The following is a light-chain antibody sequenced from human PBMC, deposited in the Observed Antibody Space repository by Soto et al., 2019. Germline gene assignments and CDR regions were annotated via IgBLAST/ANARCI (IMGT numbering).Light chain of an antibody. CDR2: EGS. CDR3: SSYISRSTFYV. Sequence: QSVLTQPASVSGSPGQSITISCTGTSIDAGSYNLVSWYQQHPGKAPKLMIYEGSKRPLGVSNRFSGSQSGNTASLTISGLQAEDEADYYCSSYISRSTFYVFGTGTKVTVL. V-gene: IGLV2-23*01. J-gene: IGLJ1*01. CDR1: SIDAGSYNL.